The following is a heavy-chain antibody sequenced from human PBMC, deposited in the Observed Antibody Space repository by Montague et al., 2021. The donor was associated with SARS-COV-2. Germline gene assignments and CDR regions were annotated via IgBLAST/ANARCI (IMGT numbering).Heavy chain of an antibody. V-gene: IGHV4-61*02. CDR1: GGSVNSGNYY. Sequence: TLSLTCTVSGGSVNSGNYYWSWIRQPAGKRLEWMGRISTSGNTNYNPSLKSRLSILADTSKNQFSLNLRSVTAADTAVYYCARDTEVEIRTYSYYKMDVWGLGTTVTVSS. J-gene: IGHJ6*02. D-gene: IGHD5-12*01. CDR3: ARDTEVEIRTYSYYKMDV. CDR2: ISTSGNT.